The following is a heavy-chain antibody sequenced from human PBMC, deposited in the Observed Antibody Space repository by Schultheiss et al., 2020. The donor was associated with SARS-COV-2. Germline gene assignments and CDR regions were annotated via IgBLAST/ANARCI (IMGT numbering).Heavy chain of an antibody. CDR2: IYYTGNT. J-gene: IGHJ6*02. V-gene: IGHV4-61*05. D-gene: IGHD1-26*01. CDR1: GGSITSSSNF. Sequence: SETLSLTCTVSGGSITSSSNFWGWIRQSPGKGLEWIGNIYYTGNTNYNPSLKSRVTISVDRSKNQFSLKLTSVTAADTAVYYCARRVPSTYGMDVWGQGTTVTVSS. CDR3: ARRVPSTYGMDV.